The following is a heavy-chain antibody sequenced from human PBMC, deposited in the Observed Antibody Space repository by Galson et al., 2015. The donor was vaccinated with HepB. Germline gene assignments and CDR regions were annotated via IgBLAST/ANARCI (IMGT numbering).Heavy chain of an antibody. CDR1: GFTFSSYA. CDR2: ISGSGGST. J-gene: IGHJ3*02. V-gene: IGHV3-23*01. CDR3: ANYYDSSGYYSDAFDI. Sequence: SLRLSCAASGFTFSSYAMSWVRQAPGKGLEWVSAISGSGGSTYYADSVKGRFTISRDNSKNTLYLQMNSLRAEDTAVYYCANYYDSSGYYSDAFDIWGQGTMVTVSS. D-gene: IGHD3-22*01.